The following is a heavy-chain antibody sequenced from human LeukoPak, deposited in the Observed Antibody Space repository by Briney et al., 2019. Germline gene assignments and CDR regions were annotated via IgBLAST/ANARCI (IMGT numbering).Heavy chain of an antibody. CDR2: IYYDGST. V-gene: IGHV4-39*02. J-gene: IGHJ4*02. CDR3: ASSVWWPYYFDY. D-gene: IGHD4/OR15-4a*01. CDR1: GGSIRGNGYY. Sequence: SETLSLTCTVSGGSIRGNGYYWGWIRQAPGKGLEWIGSIYYDGSTYYNPSLKSRVTISVDTPKNYFSLKLSSVTAADTAVYYCASSVWWPYYFDYWGQGTLVTVTS.